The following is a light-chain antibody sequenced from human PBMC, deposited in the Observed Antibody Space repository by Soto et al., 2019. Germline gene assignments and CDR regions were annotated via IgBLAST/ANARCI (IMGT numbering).Light chain of an antibody. CDR1: QSVTSTY. CDR2: RAS. V-gene: IGKV3-20*01. J-gene: IGKJ1*01. Sequence: IMLTQYPGTLSLYPGARATLSFRAAQSVTSTYLAWFQQKPGLAPRLLIYRASSRAPGIPDRFSGSGSGAYITLTISRLEPEDSAVYYCQQYGNSPWTFGQGTKVDIK. CDR3: QQYGNSPWT.